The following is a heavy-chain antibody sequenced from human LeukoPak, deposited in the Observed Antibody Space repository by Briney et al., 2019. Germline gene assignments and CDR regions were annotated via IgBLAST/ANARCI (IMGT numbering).Heavy chain of an antibody. CDR3: AREGYDFWSGYSPVGNHYYYYYYMDV. V-gene: IGHV1-69*06. CDR1: GGTFSSYA. CDR2: IIPIFGTA. D-gene: IGHD3-3*01. J-gene: IGHJ6*03. Sequence: SVKVSCKASGGTFSSYAISWVRQAPGQGLEWMGGIIPIFGTANYAQKFQGRVTITADKSTSTAYMELSSLRSEDTAVYYCAREGYDFWSGYSPVGNHYYYYYYMDVWGKGTTVTVSS.